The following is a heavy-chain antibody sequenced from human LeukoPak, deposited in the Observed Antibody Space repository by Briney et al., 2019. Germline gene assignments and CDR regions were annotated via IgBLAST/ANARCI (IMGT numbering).Heavy chain of an antibody. CDR1: GGSISSSSYY. CDR2: IYYSGST. Sequence: SETLSLTCTVSGGSISSSSYYWGWIRQPPGKGLEWIGSIYYSGSTYYNPSLKSRVTISVDTSKNQFSLKLSSVTAADTAVYNCARGLTMTRMTDWGQGTLVTVSS. CDR3: ARGLTMTRMTD. D-gene: IGHD4/OR15-4a*01. V-gene: IGHV4-39*07. J-gene: IGHJ4*02.